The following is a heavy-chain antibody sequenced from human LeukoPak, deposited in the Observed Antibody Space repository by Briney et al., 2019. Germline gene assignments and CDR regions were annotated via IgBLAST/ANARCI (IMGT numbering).Heavy chain of an antibody. Sequence: SETLSLTCTVSGGSISSYYWSWIRQPPGKGLEWIGYIYYSGSTNYSPSLKSRVTISVDTSKNQFSLKLSSVTAADTAVYYCARGGEGERLGSAFDIWGQGTMVTVSS. CDR1: GGSISSYY. D-gene: IGHD1-1*01. J-gene: IGHJ3*02. V-gene: IGHV4-59*01. CDR3: ARGGEGERLGSAFDI. CDR2: IYYSGST.